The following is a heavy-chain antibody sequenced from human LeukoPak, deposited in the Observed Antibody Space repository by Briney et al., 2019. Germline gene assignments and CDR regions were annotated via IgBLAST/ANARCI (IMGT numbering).Heavy chain of an antibody. J-gene: IGHJ4*02. CDR2: INPSGGST. CDR3: ARVQARLRLGELSLSY. Sequence: GASVKVSCKASGYTFTSYYMHWVRQAPGQGLEWMGIINPSGGSTSYAQKFQGRVTMTRDTSTSTVYMELSSLRSEDTAVYYCARVQARLRLGELSLSYWGQGTLVTVSP. V-gene: IGHV1-46*01. D-gene: IGHD3-16*02. CDR1: GYTFTSYY.